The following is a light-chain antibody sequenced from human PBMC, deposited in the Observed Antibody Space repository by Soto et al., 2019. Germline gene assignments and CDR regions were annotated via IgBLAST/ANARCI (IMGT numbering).Light chain of an antibody. Sequence: QSALTQPASVSVSPGQSIAISCTGTTSDVGDYNLVSWYQQHPGKAPKLMIYDVSNRPSGISDRFSASKSGNTASLPISGLQAEDEADYYCSSYTSSNDIDVCGSGTKLTVL. CDR3: SSYTSSNDIDV. CDR2: DVS. CDR1: TSDVGDYNL. V-gene: IGLV2-14*01. J-gene: IGLJ1*01.